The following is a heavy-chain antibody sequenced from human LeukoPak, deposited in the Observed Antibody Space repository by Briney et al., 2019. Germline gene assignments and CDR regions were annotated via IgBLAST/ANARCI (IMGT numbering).Heavy chain of an antibody. CDR1: GFTFSNFV. Sequence: PGGSLRLSCVASGFTFSNFVMSWVRQAPGKGLEWVSLISRSAENTYYADSVKGRFTISRDDFENTLYLQMNSLRAEDTAVYYCAKDRGDSGGYPLFDHWGQGTVVTVSS. J-gene: IGHJ4*02. D-gene: IGHD3-22*01. V-gene: IGHV3-23*01. CDR2: ISRSAENT. CDR3: AKDRGDSGGYPLFDH.